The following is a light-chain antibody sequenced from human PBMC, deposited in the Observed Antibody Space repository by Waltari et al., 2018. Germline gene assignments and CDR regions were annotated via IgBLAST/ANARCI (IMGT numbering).Light chain of an antibody. J-gene: IGLJ3*02. Sequence: SALTQPRPVSGSPGQSVTISCTGTTNDLGSYNYLSWYHQHPGKAPKLIILDVTKRPSGVPERLSGSKSGNTASLTISGLRAEDEAEYYCCSYAGSYTWVFGGGTKLTVV. CDR2: DVT. CDR1: TNDLGSYNY. V-gene: IGLV2-11*01. CDR3: CSYAGSYTWV.